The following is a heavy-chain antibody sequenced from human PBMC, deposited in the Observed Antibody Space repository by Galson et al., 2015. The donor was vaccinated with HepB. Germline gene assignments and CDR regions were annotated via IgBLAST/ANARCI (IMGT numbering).Heavy chain of an antibody. Sequence: SVKVSCKASGGTFRSYSISWVRQAPGQGLEWMGRIIPMFGVANYAQNLQGRVTITAGKFSSTAYMELNSLRSGDTAVYYCARSSGASPDLWGQGTLVTVSS. J-gene: IGHJ5*02. CDR2: IIPMFGVA. V-gene: IGHV1-69*02. CDR1: GGTFRSYS. D-gene: IGHD6-19*01. CDR3: ARSSGASPDL.